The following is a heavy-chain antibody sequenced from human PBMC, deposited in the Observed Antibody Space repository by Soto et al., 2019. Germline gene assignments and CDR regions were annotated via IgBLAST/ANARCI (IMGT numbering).Heavy chain of an antibody. CDR2: IYDSGSS. CDR3: AREKGYISGPKNFDY. Sequence: SETLSLTCTVSGASISSGDYFWSWIRQSPGKGLEWIGYIYDSGSSYYNPSLKSRVTMSVDTSKNQFSLKLRSVTAADTAVYYCAREKGYISGPKNFDYWDQGILVTVSS. D-gene: IGHD5-12*01. V-gene: IGHV4-30-4*01. J-gene: IGHJ4*02. CDR1: GASISSGDYF.